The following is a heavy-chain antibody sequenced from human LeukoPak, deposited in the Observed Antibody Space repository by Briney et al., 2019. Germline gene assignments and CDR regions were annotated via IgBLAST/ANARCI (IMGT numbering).Heavy chain of an antibody. CDR2: ISSSSSYI. CDR1: GFTFSIYT. D-gene: IGHD1-1*01. J-gene: IGHJ5*02. V-gene: IGHV3-21*01. CDR3: ARISHWNVLA. Sequence: GGSLRLSCAASGFTFSIYTMNWVRQAPGKGLEWVSSISSSSSYIYYADSVKGRFTISRDNAKNSLYLQMNSLRAEDTAVYYCARISHWNVLAWGQGTLVTVSS.